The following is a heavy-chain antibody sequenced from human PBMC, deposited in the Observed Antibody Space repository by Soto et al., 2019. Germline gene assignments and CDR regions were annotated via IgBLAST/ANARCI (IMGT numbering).Heavy chain of an antibody. V-gene: IGHV4-39*01. D-gene: IGHD3-10*01. CDR3: VKHGFKYHMDV. Sequence: QLQLQESGPGLVKPSETLSLTCTVSGGSINSGTYYWGWIRQPPGKGLEWIGSIYNTGSTYYSPSIKSRVTVSIDTPNNRFSLRLSSVTAADTAVYYGVKHGFKYHMDVWGRGTPVTVSS. CDR2: IYNTGST. CDR1: GGSINSGTYY. J-gene: IGHJ6*03.